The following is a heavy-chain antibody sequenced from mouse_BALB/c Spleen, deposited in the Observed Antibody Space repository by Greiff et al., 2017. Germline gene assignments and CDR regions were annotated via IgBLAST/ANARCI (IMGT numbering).Heavy chain of an antibody. V-gene: IGHV1S81*02. D-gene: IGHD2-1*01. J-gene: IGHJ4*01. CDR1: GYTFTSYY. CDR3: TRGNYPYYAMDY. Sequence: QVQLQQSGAELVKPAASVKLSCKASGYTFTSYYMYWVKQTPGQGLEWIGEINPSNGGTNYNDKFKSKATRTVDKSSSTAYMKLSRLTSEDSAVYYCTRGNYPYYAMDYWGQGTSVTVSS. CDR2: INPSNGGT.